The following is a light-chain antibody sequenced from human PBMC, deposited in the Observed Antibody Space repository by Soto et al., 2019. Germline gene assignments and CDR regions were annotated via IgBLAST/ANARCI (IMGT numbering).Light chain of an antibody. Sequence: EIVLTQSPATLPLSPGERATLSCRASQSVSSSLAWYQQRPGQAPRLLIYGASTRATGIPARFSGSGSGTEFTLTISSLQSEDFAVYYCQQFGASLTWTFGQGTKVDIK. V-gene: IGKV3-15*01. CDR1: QSVSSS. CDR3: QQFGASLTWT. CDR2: GAS. J-gene: IGKJ1*01.